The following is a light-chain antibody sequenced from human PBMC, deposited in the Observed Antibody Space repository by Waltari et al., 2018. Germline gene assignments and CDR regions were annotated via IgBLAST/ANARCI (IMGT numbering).Light chain of an antibody. V-gene: IGKV1-39*01. J-gene: IGKJ3*01. Sequence: DIQMTQSPSSLSASVGDRVTISCRASQSMSNYLNWYQQKPGRAPKLLIYTASTLQSGVPSRFSGSGSGTDFTLTISSLQPEDFATYYCQQIFNTPVTFGPGTKVDIK. CDR2: TAS. CDR3: QQIFNTPVT. CDR1: QSMSNY.